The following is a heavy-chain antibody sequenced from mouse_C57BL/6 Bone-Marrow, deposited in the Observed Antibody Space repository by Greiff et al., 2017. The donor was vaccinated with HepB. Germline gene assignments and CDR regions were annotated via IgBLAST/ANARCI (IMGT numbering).Heavy chain of an antibody. CDR1: GYTFTDYE. J-gene: IGHJ2*01. Sequence: QVQLQQSGAELVRPGASVTLSCKASGYTFTDYEMHWVKQTPVHGLEWIGAIDPETGGTAYNQKFKGKAILTADKSSSTAYMELRSLTSEDSAVYYCTRVSPNYFDYWGQGTPLTVSS. CDR3: TRVSPNYFDY. V-gene: IGHV1-15*01. CDR2: IDPETGGT.